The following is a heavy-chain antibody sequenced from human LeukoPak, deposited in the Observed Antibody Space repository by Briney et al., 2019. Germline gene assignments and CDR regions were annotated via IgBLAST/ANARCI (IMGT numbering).Heavy chain of an antibody. CDR1: GGSFSGYY. Sequence: PSETLSLTCAVSGGSFSGYYWSWIRQPPGKGLEWIGEINHSGSTNYNPSLKSRVTISVDTSKNQFSLKLSSVTAADTAVYYCATGAPNSFDPCGEGTLVTVSS. CDR2: INHSGST. J-gene: IGHJ5*02. CDR3: ATGAPNSFDP. D-gene: IGHD3-10*01. V-gene: IGHV4-34*01.